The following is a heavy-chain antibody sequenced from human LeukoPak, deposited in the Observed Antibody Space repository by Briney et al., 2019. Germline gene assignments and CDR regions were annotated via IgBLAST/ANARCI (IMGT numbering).Heavy chain of an antibody. CDR2: ISGSGVTA. J-gene: IGHJ4*02. D-gene: IGHD2-21*02. V-gene: IGHV3-23*01. CDR1: GFTFRNYV. Sequence: GGSLRLSCAASGFTFRNYVISWVRQAPGKGLEWVSGISGSGVTAYYADSVKGRFTISRDSSKSTLYLQMNSLRADDTAVYYCAKEAPYCGGDCYGVFDYWGQGNLVTVSS. CDR3: AKEAPYCGGDCYGVFDY.